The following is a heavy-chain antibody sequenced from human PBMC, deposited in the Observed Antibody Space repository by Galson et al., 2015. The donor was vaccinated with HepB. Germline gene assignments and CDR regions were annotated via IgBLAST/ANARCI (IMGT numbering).Heavy chain of an antibody. CDR3: SRVSFFSSGSGSCAFDI. D-gene: IGHD3-10*01. CDR1: GXTVSSNY. V-gene: IGHV3-53*04. Sequence: RLSCAASGXTVSSNYMSWVRXAPGKGLEXXSVIYSGGXXYYADSVKGXFTISRHNSKNTLYLQMNSLRAEDTXGYYCSRVSFFSSGSGSCAFDIWGQGTMVTVSS. J-gene: IGHJ3*02. CDR2: IYSGGXX.